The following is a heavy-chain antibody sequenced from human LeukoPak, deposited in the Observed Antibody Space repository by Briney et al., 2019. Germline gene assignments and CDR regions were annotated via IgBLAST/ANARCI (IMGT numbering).Heavy chain of an antibody. CDR2: IYHTGNT. J-gene: IGHJ4*02. CDR3: AREVVAGGNDY. CDR1: GGSINSNSYY. V-gene: IGHV4-39*02. D-gene: IGHD2-15*01. Sequence: SETLSLTCTVSGGSINSNSYYWAWVRQPPGKGLEWIGSIYHTGNTYYNPSLESRITMSVDSSKNQFSLKLNSVTAADAAVYYCAREVVAGGNDYWGQGTLVTVSS.